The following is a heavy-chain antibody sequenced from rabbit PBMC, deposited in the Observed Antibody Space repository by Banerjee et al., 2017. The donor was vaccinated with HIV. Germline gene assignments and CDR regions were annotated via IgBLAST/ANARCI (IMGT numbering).Heavy chain of an antibody. J-gene: IGHJ4*01. V-gene: IGHV1S47*01. D-gene: IGHD6-1*01. CDR1: GIDFSSYG. CDR3: ASYYSDGYAGDAYATGGYYFNL. CDR2: IYSDDGSA. Sequence: QEQLVESGGGLVTLGGSLKLSCKASGIDFSSYGISWVRQAPGKGLEWIAYIYSDDGSADYASWVNGRFTISSDNAQNTVDLQMNSLTAADTATYFCASYYSDGYAGDAYATGGYYFNLWGPGTLVTVS.